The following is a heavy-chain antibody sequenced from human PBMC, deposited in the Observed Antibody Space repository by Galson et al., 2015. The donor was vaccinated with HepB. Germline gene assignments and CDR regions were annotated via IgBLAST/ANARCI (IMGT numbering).Heavy chain of an antibody. D-gene: IGHD3-22*01. Sequence: SLRLSCAASGFNFYAYTMGWVRQAPGKGLEWVPAILSDGTTSYIDSVRGRFTISRDNSKNTLYLQMNSLRGDDTAVYYCARSSYYDVSGHYPFDYWGQEPWSPSPQ. J-gene: IGHJ4*01. CDR1: GFNFYAYT. CDR2: ILSDGTT. V-gene: IGHV3-23*01. CDR3: ARSSYYDVSGHYPFDY.